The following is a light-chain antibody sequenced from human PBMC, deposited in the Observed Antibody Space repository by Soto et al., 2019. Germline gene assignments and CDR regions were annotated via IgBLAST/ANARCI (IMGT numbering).Light chain of an antibody. J-gene: IGKJ2*01. V-gene: IGKV3-11*01. CDR1: QQIGNY. Sequence: EIVLTQSPAPWSLSPGERATLSCRASQQIGNYLYWYQQKPGQAPRLLISDSSNRATGIPPRFSGSGSGTDFTLTISTLEPEDIAVYYCQQRTSRPPFTFGQGTKLEI. CDR2: DSS. CDR3: QQRTSRPPFT.